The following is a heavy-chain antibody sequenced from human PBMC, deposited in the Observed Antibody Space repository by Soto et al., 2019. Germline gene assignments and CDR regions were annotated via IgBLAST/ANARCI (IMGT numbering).Heavy chain of an antibody. J-gene: IGHJ4*02. CDR1: GFTFSSYA. D-gene: IGHD1-1*01. CDR3: AKGGLRGETGPNDY. CDR2: ISGSGGST. Sequence: EVTLLESGGGLVQPGGSLRLSCAASGFTFSSYAISWVRQAPGQGMAWVSAISGSGGSTYYADAVTGRFTISRDNSKDTLYLQMNSLSAEDTAVYYCAKGGLRGETGPNDYWGQGTMVTVSS. V-gene: IGHV3-23*01.